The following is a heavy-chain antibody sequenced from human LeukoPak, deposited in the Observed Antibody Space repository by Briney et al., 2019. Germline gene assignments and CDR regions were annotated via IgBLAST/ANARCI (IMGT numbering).Heavy chain of an antibody. CDR3: ASSPIAAGYDY. CDR2: ISYDGSNK. CDR1: GFTFSSYA. V-gene: IGHV3-30*04. Sequence: GGSLRLSCAASGFTFSSYAMHWVRQAPGKGLEWVAVISYDGSNKYYADSVKGRFTISRDNSKNTLYLQMNSLRAEDTAVYYCASSPIAAGYDYWGQGTLVTVSS. D-gene: IGHD6-13*01. J-gene: IGHJ4*02.